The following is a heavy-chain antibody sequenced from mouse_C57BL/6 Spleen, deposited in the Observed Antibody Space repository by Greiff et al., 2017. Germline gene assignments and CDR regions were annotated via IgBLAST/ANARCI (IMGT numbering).Heavy chain of an antibody. CDR2: INPNNGGT. CDR3: ARGGYYGSSYPWFAY. Sequence: EVKLQQSGPELVKPGASVKISCKASGYTFTDYYMNWVKQSHGKSLEWIGDINPNNGGTSYNQKFKGKATSTVDKSSSTAYMELRSLTSEDSAVYYCARGGYYGSSYPWFAYWGQGTLVTVSA. J-gene: IGHJ3*01. CDR1: GYTFTDYY. D-gene: IGHD1-1*01. V-gene: IGHV1-26*01.